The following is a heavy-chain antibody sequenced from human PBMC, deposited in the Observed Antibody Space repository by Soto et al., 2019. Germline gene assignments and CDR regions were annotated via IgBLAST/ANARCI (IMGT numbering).Heavy chain of an antibody. CDR3: AMDIAAADDVENYFDY. V-gene: IGHV1-46*01. J-gene: IGHJ4*01. D-gene: IGHD6-13*01. CDR2: INPSGGST. Sequence: GASVKVSCKASGYTFTSYYMHWVRQAPGQGLEWMGIINPSGGSTSYAQKFQGRVTMTRDTSTSTVYMELSSLRSEDTAVYYCAMDIAAADDVENYFDYWGPGTQVTDSS. CDR1: GYTFTSYY.